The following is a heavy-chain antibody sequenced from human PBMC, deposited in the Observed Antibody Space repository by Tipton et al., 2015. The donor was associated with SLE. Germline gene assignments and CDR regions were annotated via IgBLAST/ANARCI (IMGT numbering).Heavy chain of an antibody. V-gene: IGHV4-34*01. CDR1: GGSFSGYY. CDR3: ARGGYHFWSGPGNY. CDR2: VNHSGST. D-gene: IGHD3-3*01. J-gene: IGHJ4*02. Sequence: TLSLTCAVYGGSFSGYYWSWIRQSPGKGLEWIGEVNHSGSTNYNPSLKIRVTISVDTSKNKFSLKLSSVTAADTAVYYCARGGYHFWSGPGNYWGQGTLVTVSS.